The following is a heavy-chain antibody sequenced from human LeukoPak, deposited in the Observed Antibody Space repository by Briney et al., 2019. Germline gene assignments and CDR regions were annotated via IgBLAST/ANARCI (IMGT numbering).Heavy chain of an antibody. V-gene: IGHV2-70*04. D-gene: IGHD3-10*01. CDR2: NDWDEDK. Sequence: LVNPTQTLTLTCTFSGVSLGTSGRRVRWIRQPPGKALEWLSQNDWDEDKLYSTSLKNRRTISKDTSKNQVVLTMTNMDPVDTATYYCARSRMGFGESFDYWGQGTLVTVSS. CDR1: GVSLGTSGRR. J-gene: IGHJ4*02. CDR3: ARSRMGFGESFDY.